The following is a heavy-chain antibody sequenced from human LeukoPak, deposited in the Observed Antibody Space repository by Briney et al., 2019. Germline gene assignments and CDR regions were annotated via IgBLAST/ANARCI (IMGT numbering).Heavy chain of an antibody. Sequence: GGSLRLSCAASGFTFSSYWMHWVRQAPGKGLVWVSRINSDGSSTSYADSVKGRFTIPRDNAKNTLYLQMNSLRAEDTAVYYCARVGRGYSNYHYYYYMDVWGKGTTVTVSS. CDR1: GFTFSSYW. J-gene: IGHJ6*03. V-gene: IGHV3-74*01. D-gene: IGHD4-11*01. CDR2: INSDGSST. CDR3: ARVGRGYSNYHYYYYMDV.